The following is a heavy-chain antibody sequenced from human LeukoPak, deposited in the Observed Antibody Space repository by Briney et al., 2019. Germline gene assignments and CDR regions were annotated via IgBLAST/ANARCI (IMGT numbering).Heavy chain of an antibody. Sequence: GGSLRLSCAASGFTFSSYWMSWVRQAPGKGLEWVANIKQDGSEKYYVDSVKGRFTISRDNAKNSLYLQMNSLRAEDTAVYYYARGARWLQFRTRWWFDPWGQGTLVTVSS. V-gene: IGHV3-7*01. CDR1: GFTFSSYW. D-gene: IGHD5-24*01. CDR2: IKQDGSEK. CDR3: ARGARWLQFRTRWWFDP. J-gene: IGHJ5*02.